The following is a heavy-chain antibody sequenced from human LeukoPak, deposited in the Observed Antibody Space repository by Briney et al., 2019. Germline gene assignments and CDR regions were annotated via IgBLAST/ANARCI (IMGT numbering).Heavy chain of an antibody. D-gene: IGHD2-15*01. V-gene: IGHV3-7*05. J-gene: IGHJ3*02. CDR2: INRDGSDK. CDR3: VRDTGSCSGGNGYDAFDI. CDR1: GFPLRSYW. Sequence: GGSLRLSCAASGFPLRSYWMIWARQAPGKGLEWVANINRDGSDKYYADSVKGRFTITRDNAKTSLFLQMNSLTAGDTAVYYCVRDTGSCSGGNGYDAFDIWGQGTMVTVSS.